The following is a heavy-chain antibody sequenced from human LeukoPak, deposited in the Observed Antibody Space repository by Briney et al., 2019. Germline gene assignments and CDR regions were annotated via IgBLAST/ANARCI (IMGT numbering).Heavy chain of an antibody. J-gene: IGHJ4*02. CDR2: IYYSGST. D-gene: IGHD4-17*01. V-gene: IGHV4-39*07. CDR3: ARGGRAGDYDYYFDY. CDR1: GGSISSTSYY. Sequence: SETLSLTCTVSGGSISSTSYYWGWIRQPPGKGLEWIGSIYYSGSTNYNPSLKSRVTISVDTSKNQFSLILYSVTAADTAFYYCARGGRAGDYDYYFDYWGRGTLVTVSS.